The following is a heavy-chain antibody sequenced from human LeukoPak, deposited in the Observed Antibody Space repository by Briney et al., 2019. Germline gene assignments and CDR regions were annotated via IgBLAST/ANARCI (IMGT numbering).Heavy chain of an antibody. CDR1: GFTFSSYS. J-gene: IGHJ4*02. V-gene: IGHV3-21*01. CDR3: ARDSFYYYDSSGYYFDY. D-gene: IGHD3-22*01. CDR2: ISSSSSYI. Sequence: GGSLRLSCAASGFTFSSYSMNWVRQAAGKGLEWVSSISSSSSYIYYADSVKGRFTISRDNAKNSLYLQMNSLRAEDTAVYYCARDSFYYYDSSGYYFDYWGQGTLVTVSS.